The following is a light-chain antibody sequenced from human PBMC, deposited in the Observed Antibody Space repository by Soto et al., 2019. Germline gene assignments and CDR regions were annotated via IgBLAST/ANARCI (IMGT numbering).Light chain of an antibody. CDR1: QSVNTY. V-gene: IGKV3-11*01. CDR2: DAS. J-gene: IGKJ1*01. CDR3: QQRSNSRT. Sequence: EIVLTQSPATLSLSPGERATLSCRASQSVNTYLAWYQQKPGQAPRLLIYDASNRATGIPARFSGSGSGTDFTLTISSLEPEDFAVYYCQQRSNSRTFGQGTKVEIK.